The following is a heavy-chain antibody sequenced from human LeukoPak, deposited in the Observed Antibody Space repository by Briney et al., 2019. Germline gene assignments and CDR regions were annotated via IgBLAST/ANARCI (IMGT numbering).Heavy chain of an antibody. J-gene: IGHJ4*02. D-gene: IGHD6-19*01. V-gene: IGHV1-2*06. CDR2: INPRSGGA. CDR3: ARYSSGWYLGDY. Sequence: ASVKVSCKASGYTFTDYYMHWVRQAPGQGLEWMGRINPRSGGANYAQKFQGRVTLTRDTSISTAYMDLNRLTSDDTAVYYCARYSSGWYLGDYWGQGTLVTVSS. CDR1: GYTFTDYY.